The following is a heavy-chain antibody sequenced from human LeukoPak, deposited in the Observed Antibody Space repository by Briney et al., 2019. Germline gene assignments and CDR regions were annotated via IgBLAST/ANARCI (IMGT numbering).Heavy chain of an antibody. Sequence: GGSLRLSCAASGFTFGDYYMSWIRQAPGKGLEWVSYISSSDSPIYYADSVKGRFTISRDNAKNSLFLQMNSLGAEDTAVYYCARTSHYVDIAATIPYGIYYFDYWGQGTLVTVSS. D-gene: IGHD5-12*01. CDR1: GFTFGDYY. V-gene: IGHV3-11*01. J-gene: IGHJ4*02. CDR3: ARTSHYVDIAATIPYGIYYFDY. CDR2: ISSSDSPI.